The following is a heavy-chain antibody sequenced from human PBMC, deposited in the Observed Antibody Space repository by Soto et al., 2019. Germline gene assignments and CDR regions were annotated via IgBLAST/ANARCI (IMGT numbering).Heavy chain of an antibody. CDR1: GYKFTSYD. D-gene: IGHD3-16*01. Sequence: QVQLVQSGAEVKKPGASVKVSCKASGYKFTSYDISWVRKAAGQGPEWVGWINPAGGNTGYAHEIQGRVIMTTDTPTGTAYMELTSLRSEDTAVYYCVRSKISHWYFDLWGRGTLVTV. J-gene: IGHJ2*01. CDR3: VRSKISHWYFDL. CDR2: INPAGGNT. V-gene: IGHV1-8*01.